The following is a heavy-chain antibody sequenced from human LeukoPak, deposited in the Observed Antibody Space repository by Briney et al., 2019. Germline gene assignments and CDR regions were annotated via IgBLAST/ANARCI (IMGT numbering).Heavy chain of an antibody. D-gene: IGHD2-21*01. CDR3: ARAFRPASDPHDFYYF. CDR1: GFTFTNHP. CDR2: ISPSGDWT. V-gene: IGHV3-64*02. Sequence: PGGSLRLSCSASGFTFTNHPMHWVRQASGKRLEYVSAISPSGDWTWYEDSVKGRFTISRDNSKNTMYLQMGSLRPEDMGVYYCARAFRPASDPHDFYYFWGRGTTVTVSS. J-gene: IGHJ3*01.